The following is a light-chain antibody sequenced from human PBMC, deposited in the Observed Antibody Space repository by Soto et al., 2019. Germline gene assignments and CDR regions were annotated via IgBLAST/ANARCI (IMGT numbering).Light chain of an antibody. CDR3: SSYTGGNHAYV. CDR1: SSDVGGYDY. CDR2: EVT. J-gene: IGLJ1*01. Sequence: LTQPRSTPGSPGRTVTIPSTRTSSDVGGYDYVFWSQQRPRNAPKLMIDEVTIRPAGVSDRFSGSKSGTTASLTVSGLQAEDEADYYSSSYTGGNHAYVVGTQTKV. V-gene: IGLV2-8*01.